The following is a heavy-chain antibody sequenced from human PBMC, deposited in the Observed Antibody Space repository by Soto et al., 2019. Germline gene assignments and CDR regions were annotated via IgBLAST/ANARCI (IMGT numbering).Heavy chain of an antibody. CDR2: IYYSGST. J-gene: IGHJ4*02. V-gene: IGHV4-39*01. Sequence: SETLSLTCTVSGGSISSSSYYWGWIRQPPGKGLEWIGSIYYSGSTYYNPSLKSRVTISVDTSKNQFSLKLGSVTAADTAVYYCARLLTTVTPGVYYFDYWGQGTLVTVSS. CDR1: GGSISSSSYY. CDR3: ARLLTTVTPGVYYFDY. D-gene: IGHD4-17*01.